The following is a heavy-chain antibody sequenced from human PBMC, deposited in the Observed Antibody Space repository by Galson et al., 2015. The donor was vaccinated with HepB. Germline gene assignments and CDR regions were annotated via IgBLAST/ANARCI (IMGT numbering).Heavy chain of an antibody. V-gene: IGHV3-7*01. CDR3: ASDRRHIVTVPAPDI. CDR1: GFTFSSSW. Sequence: SLRLSCAASGFTFSSSWMTWVRQAPGKGLEWVATIKEDGSQEYYVDSVKGRFIISRDNAEYSLYLQMNSLRVEDTAVYYCASDRRHIVTVPAPDIWGQGTLVTVSS. J-gene: IGHJ3*02. D-gene: IGHD2-2*01. CDR2: IKEDGSQE.